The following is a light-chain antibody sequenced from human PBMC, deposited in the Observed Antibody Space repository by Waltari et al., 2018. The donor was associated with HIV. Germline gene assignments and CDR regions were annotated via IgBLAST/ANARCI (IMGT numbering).Light chain of an antibody. J-gene: IGLJ2*01. CDR1: NIGSKS. Sequence: SYVLTQPPSVSVAPGQTARITCGGNNIGSKSVHWYQQKPGQAPVLVVYDDSDRPSGIPGRFSGSNSGNTATLTISRVEAGDEADYYCQVWDSSSDQGVFGRGTKLTVL. V-gene: IGLV3-21*02. CDR2: DDS. CDR3: QVWDSSSDQGV.